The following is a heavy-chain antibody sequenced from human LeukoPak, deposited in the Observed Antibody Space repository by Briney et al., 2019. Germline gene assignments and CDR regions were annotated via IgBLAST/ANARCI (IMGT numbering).Heavy chain of an antibody. CDR2: IYYSGST. CDR3: AKGLQRVVAATAFWFDP. J-gene: IGHJ5*02. V-gene: IGHV4-59*01. CDR1: GSSISSYY. D-gene: IGHD2-15*01. Sequence: SETLSLTCTVSGSSISSYYWSWIRQPPGKGLEWIGYIYYSGSTNYNPSLKSRVTISVDTSKNQFSLKLSSVTAADTAVYYCAKGLQRVVAATAFWFDPWGQGTLVTVSS.